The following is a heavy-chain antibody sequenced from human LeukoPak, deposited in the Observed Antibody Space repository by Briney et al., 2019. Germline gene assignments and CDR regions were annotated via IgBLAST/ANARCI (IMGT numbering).Heavy chain of an antibody. V-gene: IGHV3-21*01. Sequence: PGGSLRLSCAASGFTFSSYSMNWVRQAPGKGLEWVSSISSSSSYIYYADSVKGRFTISRDNAKNSLYLQMNSLRAEDTAEYYCARLTTTVTPPDLWGQGALVTVSS. D-gene: IGHD4-17*01. J-gene: IGHJ5*02. CDR2: ISSSSSYI. CDR1: GFTFSSYS. CDR3: ARLTTTVTPPDL.